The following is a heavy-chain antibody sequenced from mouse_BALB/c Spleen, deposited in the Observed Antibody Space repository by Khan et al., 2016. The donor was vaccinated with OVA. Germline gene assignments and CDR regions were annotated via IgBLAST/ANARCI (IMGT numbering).Heavy chain of an antibody. D-gene: IGHD3-3*01. Sequence: QVTLKESGPGILQPSQTLSLTCSFSGFSLSISGMGVSWIRQPSGEGLEWLAHIYWDDHKRYNPSLKSRLTISKDTSRNQVFLKITSVDTADTAGYYCARRRDWYFDFWGQGTTLTVSS. CDR3: ARRRDWYFDF. CDR1: GFSLSISGMG. CDR2: IYWDDHK. V-gene: IGHV8-12*01. J-gene: IGHJ2*01.